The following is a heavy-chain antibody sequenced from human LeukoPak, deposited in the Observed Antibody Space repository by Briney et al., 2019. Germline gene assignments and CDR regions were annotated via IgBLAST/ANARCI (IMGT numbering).Heavy chain of an antibody. CDR3: ARVEMATIEARFDP. J-gene: IGHJ5*02. D-gene: IGHD5-24*01. V-gene: IGHV1-2*02. Sequence: ASVKVSCKASGYTFTGHYMHWVRQAPGQGLEWMGWINPNSGGTNYAQKFQGRVTMTRDTSISTAYMELSRLRSDDTAVYYCARVEMATIEARFDPWGQGTLVTVSS. CDR2: INPNSGGT. CDR1: GYTFTGHY.